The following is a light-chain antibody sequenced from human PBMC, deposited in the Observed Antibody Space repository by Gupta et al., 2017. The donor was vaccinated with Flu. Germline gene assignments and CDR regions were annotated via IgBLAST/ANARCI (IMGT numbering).Light chain of an antibody. CDR3: QSYKNSNTLFL. J-gene: IGLJ2*01. CDR2: EDS. Sequence: TISSTATSSDIVGYKYVSWYQQHPGQAPNMVMYEDSKRPSGVPERFSGSKSGNTASLTITGPQAEDEADYYCQSYKNSNTLFLFGGGTKLTVL. V-gene: IGLV2-14*01. CDR1: SSDIVGYKY.